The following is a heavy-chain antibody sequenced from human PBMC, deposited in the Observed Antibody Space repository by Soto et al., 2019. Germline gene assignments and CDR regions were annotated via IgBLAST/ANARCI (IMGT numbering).Heavy chain of an antibody. D-gene: IGHD3-3*01. Sequence: QVQLVQSGAEVKEPGASVKVSCRASNYTFSTYGINWVRQAPGQGLEWMGWISADNGDTKYAQKVQGRVTMTTDTSTSTGYLELRSLRSDDTAIHYCARDHYCDSCSGYSPEAGFDMWGQGTMVNASS. CDR3: ARDHYCDSCSGYSPEAGFDM. V-gene: IGHV1-18*01. J-gene: IGHJ3*02. CDR2: ISADNGDT. CDR1: NYTFSTYG.